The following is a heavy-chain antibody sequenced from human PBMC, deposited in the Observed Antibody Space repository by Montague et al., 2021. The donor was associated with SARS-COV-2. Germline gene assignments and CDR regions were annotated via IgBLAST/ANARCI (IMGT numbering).Heavy chain of an antibody. V-gene: IGHV4-61*02. Sequence: TLSLTCTVSGASVSTGHYYWSWIRQPAGKGLEWIGRVYPSGNTNYNLSLKSRVNISVDTSKNKFSLKLGSVTAADTAVYYCARQLAGFWSGYFDYWGQGTLVTVSS. D-gene: IGHD3-3*01. CDR1: GASVSTGHYY. J-gene: IGHJ4*02. CDR2: VYPSGNT. CDR3: ARQLAGFWSGYFDY.